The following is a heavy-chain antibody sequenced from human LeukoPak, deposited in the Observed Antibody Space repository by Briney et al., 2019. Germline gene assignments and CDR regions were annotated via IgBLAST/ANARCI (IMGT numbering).Heavy chain of an antibody. V-gene: IGHV4-4*07. D-gene: IGHD3-10*01. CDR1: GYSISSGYY. CDR2: IYTSGST. Sequence: SETLSLTCTVSGYSISSGYYWGWIRQPAGKGLEWIGRIYTSGSTNYNPSLKSRVTMSVDTSKNQFSLKLSSVTAADTAVYYCARDPGYYGSGTRGAFDYWGQGTLVTVSS. CDR3: ARDPGYYGSGTRGAFDY. J-gene: IGHJ4*02.